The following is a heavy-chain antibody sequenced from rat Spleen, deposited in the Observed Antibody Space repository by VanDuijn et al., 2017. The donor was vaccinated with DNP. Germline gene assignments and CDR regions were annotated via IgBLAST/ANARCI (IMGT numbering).Heavy chain of an antibody. CDR3: ARSLLDC. Sequence: EVQLVESGGGLVQPGRSLKVSCAASGFTFSDYYMAWVRQAPGKGLEWVSSINTDGGSTYYPDSVKGRFTISRDNAENTVYLQMNSLRSEDTATYYCARSLLDCWGQGVMVTVSS. CDR1: GFTFSDYY. V-gene: IGHV5-58*01. CDR2: INTDGGST. J-gene: IGHJ2*01. D-gene: IGHD2-1*01.